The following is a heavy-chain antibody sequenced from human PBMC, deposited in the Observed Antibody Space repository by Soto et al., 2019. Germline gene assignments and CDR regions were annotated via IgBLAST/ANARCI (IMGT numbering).Heavy chain of an antibody. CDR2: ISYDGSNK. J-gene: IGHJ4*02. CDR1: GFTFSSYA. Sequence: QVQLVESGGGVVQPGRSLRLSCAASGFTFSSYAMHWVRQAPGKGLEWVAVISYDGSNKYYADSVKGRFTISRDNSKNTLYLQRNSLRAEDTAVDYCARDSPISIAVAGKIDYWGQGTLVTVSS. V-gene: IGHV3-30-3*01. CDR3: ARDSPISIAVAGKIDY. D-gene: IGHD6-19*01.